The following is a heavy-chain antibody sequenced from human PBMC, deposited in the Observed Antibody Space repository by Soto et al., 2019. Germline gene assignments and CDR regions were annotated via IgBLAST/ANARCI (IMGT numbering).Heavy chain of an antibody. CDR2: KYYRSKWFH. Sequence: QGQLQQSGPGLVKPSQTLSLTCALSGDSVSSDITSWTWTRQSPSRGLEWLGRKYYRSKWFHDYAAAVKSRITSNPDTSHNQFSLELNAMTPEDTAAYYCARGNALDVWGHGTVVTVSS. J-gene: IGHJ3*01. CDR3: ARGNALDV. D-gene: IGHD3-10*01. CDR1: GDSVSSDITS. V-gene: IGHV6-1*01.